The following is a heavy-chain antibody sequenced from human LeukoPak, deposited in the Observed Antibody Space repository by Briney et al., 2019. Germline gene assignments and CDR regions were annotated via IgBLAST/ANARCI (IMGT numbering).Heavy chain of an antibody. D-gene: IGHD1-14*01. Sequence: GGSLRLSCEASGFILSSYPINALRQTPGKGLEWVSAIHYSGGGTYYADSVTGRFTISRDNSKNTLYLQMNSLRAADTALYYCANQSVMGGGYNYFWGQGTLVTVSP. CDR1: GFILSSYP. V-gene: IGHV3-23*01. CDR3: ANQSVMGGGYNYF. J-gene: IGHJ4*02. CDR2: IHYSGGGT.